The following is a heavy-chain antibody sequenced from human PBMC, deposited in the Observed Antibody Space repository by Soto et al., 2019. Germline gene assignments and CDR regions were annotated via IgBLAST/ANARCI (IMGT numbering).Heavy chain of an antibody. CDR2: IYPGDSDT. V-gene: IGHV5-51*01. Sequence: SSGKRPGYNVSSYRCGWERQMPGKGLEWMGIIYPGDSDTRYSPSFQGQVTISADKSISTAYLQWSSLKASDTAMYYCASRSSSWYGTAPNYYYYGMDVWGQGTTVTVSS. J-gene: IGHJ6*02. CDR3: ASRSSSWYGTAPNYYYYGMDV. D-gene: IGHD6-13*01. CDR1: GYNVSSYR.